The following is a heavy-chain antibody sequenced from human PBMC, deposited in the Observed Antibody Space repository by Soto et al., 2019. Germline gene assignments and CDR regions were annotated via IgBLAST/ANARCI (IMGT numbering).Heavy chain of an antibody. Sequence: PSETLSLTCAVSGYSISSGYYWGWIRQPPGKGLEWIGSIYHSGSTYYNLSLKSRVTISVDTSKNQFSLKLSSVTAADTAVYYCARPVPYSNSEYYFDYWGQGTLVTVSS. J-gene: IGHJ4*02. D-gene: IGHD4-4*01. CDR3: ARPVPYSNSEYYFDY. V-gene: IGHV4-38-2*01. CDR2: IYHSGST. CDR1: GYSISSGYY.